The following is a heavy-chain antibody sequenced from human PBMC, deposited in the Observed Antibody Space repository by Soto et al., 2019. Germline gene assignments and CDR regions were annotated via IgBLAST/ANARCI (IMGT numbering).Heavy chain of an antibody. D-gene: IGHD3-10*01. CDR1: GFTFSSYG. CDR2: IWYDGSNK. J-gene: IGHJ6*03. Sequence: PGGSVRLSCAAAGFTFSSYGMHWVRQAPGKGLEWVAVIWYDGSNKYYADSVKGRFTISRDNSKNTLYLQMNSLRAEDTAVYYCARDPSVNNYYYYYMDVWGKGTTVTVSS. V-gene: IGHV3-33*01. CDR3: ARDPSVNNYYYYYMDV.